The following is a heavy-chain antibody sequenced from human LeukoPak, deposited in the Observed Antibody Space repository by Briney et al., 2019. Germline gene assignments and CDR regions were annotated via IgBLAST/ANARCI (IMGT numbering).Heavy chain of an antibody. CDR3: ARGVTMVRGVIQPGRWFDP. Sequence: QSGGSLRLSCAASGFAFSSYAMHWVRQAPGKGLEWVAVISYDGSNKYYADSVKGRFTISRDNSKNTLYLQMNSLRAEDTAVYYCARGVTMVRGVIQPGRWFDPWGQGTLVTVSS. CDR1: GFAFSSYA. D-gene: IGHD3-10*01. V-gene: IGHV3-30*04. J-gene: IGHJ5*02. CDR2: ISYDGSNK.